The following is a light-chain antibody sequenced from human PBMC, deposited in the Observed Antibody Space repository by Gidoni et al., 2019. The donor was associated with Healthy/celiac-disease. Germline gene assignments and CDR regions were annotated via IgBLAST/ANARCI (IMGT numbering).Light chain of an antibody. CDR3: QQYGSSPLYT. Sequence: EIVLTQSPGTLSLTPGERATLSCRASQSVSSSYLAWYQQKPGQAPRLLICGAASRDTGIPDGLSGSGSETDFTLSISRLEHEDCAVYYCQQYGSSPLYTFGQXTKLEIK. V-gene: IGKV3-20*01. CDR2: GAA. J-gene: IGKJ2*01. CDR1: QSVSSSY.